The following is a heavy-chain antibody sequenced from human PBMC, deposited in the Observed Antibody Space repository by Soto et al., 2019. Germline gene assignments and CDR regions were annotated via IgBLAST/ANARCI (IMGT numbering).Heavy chain of an antibody. CDR2: ITPIFGKA. V-gene: IGHV1-69*01. J-gene: IGHJ4*02. CDR3: ARAPGQWLTPDY. Sequence: QVPLVQSGAEVKKPGSSVKVSCKASGGTFRTYAISWVRQAPGQGLEWMGGITPIFGKANYAQKFQGRVTITADESTSTAYMELSSLRSEDTAVYYCARAPGQWLTPDYWGQGTLVTVSS. CDR1: GGTFRTYA. D-gene: IGHD6-19*01.